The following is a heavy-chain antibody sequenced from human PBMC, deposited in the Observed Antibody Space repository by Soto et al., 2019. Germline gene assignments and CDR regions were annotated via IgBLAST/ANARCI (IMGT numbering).Heavy chain of an antibody. CDR3: ARCRGPQTVTTGFDP. J-gene: IGHJ5*01. D-gene: IGHD4-4*01. CDR2: ISSGSTTM. CDR1: GFTFSDYY. Sequence: LRLSCAASGFTFSDYYMSWIRQAPGKGLEWIAYISSGSTTMYYADSVKGRFAISRDNANNSVFLQLTSLRDDDTAVYYCARCRGPQTVTTGFDPWGQGTLVTVSS. V-gene: IGHV3-11*04.